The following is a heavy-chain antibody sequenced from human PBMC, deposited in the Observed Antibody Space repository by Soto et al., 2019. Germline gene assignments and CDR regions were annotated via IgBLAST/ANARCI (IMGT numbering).Heavy chain of an antibody. V-gene: IGHV4-30-2*01. CDR2: IYQSGST. CDR1: GAPITSGAYS. J-gene: IGHJ5*02. CDR3: ARDMSGCSSSDCYLSGWFDP. Sequence: QLQLRESGSGLVKPSQTLSLTCTVSGAPITSGAYSWSWIRQPPGKGLEWIGFIYQSGSTHYNPSLKSRVSISVDRSKNHFSLQLTSLTAADTAVYYCARDMSGCSSSDCYLSGWFDPWVPGTLVTVSS. D-gene: IGHD2-21*02.